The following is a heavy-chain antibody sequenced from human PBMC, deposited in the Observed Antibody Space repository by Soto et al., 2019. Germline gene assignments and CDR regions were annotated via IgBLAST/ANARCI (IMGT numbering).Heavy chain of an antibody. CDR1: GGSISSGGYY. V-gene: IGHV4-31*03. CDR3: AGAALDGYNEYFDY. J-gene: IGHJ4*02. CDR2: IYYSGST. Sequence: SETLSLTCTVSGGSISSGGYYWSWIRQHPGKGLEWIGYIYYSGSTYYNPSLKSRVTISVDTSKNQFSLKLSSVTAADTAVYYCAGAALDGYNEYFDYWGQGTLGTAPQ. D-gene: IGHD5-12*01.